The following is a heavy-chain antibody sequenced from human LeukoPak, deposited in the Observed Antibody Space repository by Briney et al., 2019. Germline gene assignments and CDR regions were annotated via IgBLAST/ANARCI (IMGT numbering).Heavy chain of an antibody. CDR3: ARRLGMITFGGVIVGSFDY. CDR1: GGSISSSSYY. CDR2: IYYSGST. V-gene: IGHV4-39*01. D-gene: IGHD3-16*02. Sequence: KASETLSLTCTVPGGSISSSSYYWGWIRQPPGKGLEWIGSIYYSGSTYYNPSLKSRVTISVDTSKNQFSLKLSSVTAADTAVYYCARRLGMITFGGVIVGSFDYWGQGTLVTVSS. J-gene: IGHJ4*02.